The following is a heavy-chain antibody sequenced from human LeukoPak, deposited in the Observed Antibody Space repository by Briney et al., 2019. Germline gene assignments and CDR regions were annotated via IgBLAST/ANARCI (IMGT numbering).Heavy chain of an antibody. CDR3: ARDKRATVTRHYMDV. CDR1: GYSISSGYY. D-gene: IGHD4-11*01. J-gene: IGHJ6*03. V-gene: IGHV4-38-2*02. Sequence: PSETLSLTCAVSGYSISSGYYWGWIRQPPGKGLEWIGSIHHSGTTYYNPSLKSRVTISGDTSKNQFSLKLSSVTAADTAVYYCARDKRATVTRHYMDVWGKGTTVTVSS. CDR2: IHHSGTT.